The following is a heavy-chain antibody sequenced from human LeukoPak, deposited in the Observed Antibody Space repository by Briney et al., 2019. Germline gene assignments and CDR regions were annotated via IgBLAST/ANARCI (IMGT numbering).Heavy chain of an antibody. D-gene: IGHD1-26*01. J-gene: IGHJ6*01. V-gene: IGHV3-33*06. CDR1: GFTFSSYG. CDR2: IWYDGSNK. CDR3: AKMKGHPLPKYYMDV. Sequence: GGSLRLSCAASGFTFSSYGMHGVRQAPGKGLEWLAVIWYDGSNKYYADSVKGRFTISRDNSKNTLYLEMNSLRAEDTAIYYCAKMKGHPLPKYYMDVWGQGTTVTVSS.